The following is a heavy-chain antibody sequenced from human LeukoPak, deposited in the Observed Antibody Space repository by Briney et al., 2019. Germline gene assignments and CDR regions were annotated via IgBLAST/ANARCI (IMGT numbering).Heavy chain of an antibody. Sequence: GGSLRLSCAASGFTFSSYAMHWVRQAPGKGLEWVAVTSYDGSNKYYADSVKGRFTISRDNSKNTLYLQMNSLRAEDTAVYYCARDRVAAAGTADYYYYYGMDVWGQGTTVTVSS. CDR1: GFTFSSYA. V-gene: IGHV3-30*04. J-gene: IGHJ6*02. CDR2: TSYDGSNK. D-gene: IGHD6-13*01. CDR3: ARDRVAAAGTADYYYYYGMDV.